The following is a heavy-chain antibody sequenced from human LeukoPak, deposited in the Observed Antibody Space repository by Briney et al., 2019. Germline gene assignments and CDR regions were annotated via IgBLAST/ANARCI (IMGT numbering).Heavy chain of an antibody. CDR3: VREGLERRTNFDY. CDR2: ISMNVQTT. CDR1: GFTFTSHV. Sequence: GGSLSLSCSASGFTFTSHVMHWVRQAPGKGLQYVSGISMNVQTTYYAGSVKGRFTISRGSSKNTVYLQMNSLTAEDTAVYYCVREGLERRTNFDYWGQGTLVSVSS. J-gene: IGHJ4*02. V-gene: IGHV3-64D*06. D-gene: IGHD1-1*01.